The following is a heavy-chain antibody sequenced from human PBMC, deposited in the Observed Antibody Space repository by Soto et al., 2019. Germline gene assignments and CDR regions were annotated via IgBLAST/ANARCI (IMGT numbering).Heavy chain of an antibody. J-gene: IGHJ4*02. D-gene: IGHD3-22*01. CDR2: ISNSGST. V-gene: IGHV4-30-4*01. CDR3: ARVPDHYDSRGDLRGFYFDY. Sequence: SETLSLTCSVSGDSFSSGDYYWGWIRQPPGKGLEWVGYISNSGSTFYNSSLKSRVTISVDTSKNQFSLKLSSVTAADTAVYFCARVPDHYDSRGDLRGFYFDYWGQGTLVTVSS. CDR1: GDSFSSGDYY.